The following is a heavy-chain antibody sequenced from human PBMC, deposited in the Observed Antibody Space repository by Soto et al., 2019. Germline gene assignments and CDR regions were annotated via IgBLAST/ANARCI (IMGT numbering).Heavy chain of an antibody. D-gene: IGHD3-22*01. J-gene: IGHJ4*02. V-gene: IGHV3-33*01. Sequence: QVQLVESGGGVVQPGRSLRLSCAASGVTFSSYGMHWVRQAPGKGLEWVAVIWYDGSNKYYAGSVKGRFTISRDNSKNTLYLQRNRLRAEDTAVYYCARQNATDSSGYYHFDYWGQGTLVTVSS. CDR3: ARQNATDSSGYYHFDY. CDR2: IWYDGSNK. CDR1: GVTFSSYG.